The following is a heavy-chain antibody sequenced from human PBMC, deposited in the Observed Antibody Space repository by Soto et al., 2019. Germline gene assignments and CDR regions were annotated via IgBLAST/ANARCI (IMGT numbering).Heavy chain of an antibody. CDR2: INPSGGHT. D-gene: IGHD2-21*02. Sequence: ASVKVSCKASGNTFTNYYINWVRQAPGQGLEWMGTINPSGGHTTYAQKFLGRVTMTRDTSTSTLYMELTSLRSEDTAVYYCARGGHVVVVTAAFDYWGQGTLVTVSS. CDR3: ARGGHVVVVTAAFDY. V-gene: IGHV1-46*01. J-gene: IGHJ4*02. CDR1: GNTFTNYY.